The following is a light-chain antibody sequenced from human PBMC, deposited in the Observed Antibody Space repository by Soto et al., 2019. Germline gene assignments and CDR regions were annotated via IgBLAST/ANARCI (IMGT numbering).Light chain of an antibody. Sequence: QSALTQPASVSGSPGQSSTISCTGTSSDVGGYNFVSWYQQHPGKAPNPRIFEVTDRPSGVSNPFSGSKSGSTASLTISGLQAEDEADYYCSSYTSRNTLAFGGGTKRTVL. CDR1: SSDVGGYNF. V-gene: IGLV2-14*01. CDR2: EVT. J-gene: IGLJ2*01. CDR3: SSYTSRNTLA.